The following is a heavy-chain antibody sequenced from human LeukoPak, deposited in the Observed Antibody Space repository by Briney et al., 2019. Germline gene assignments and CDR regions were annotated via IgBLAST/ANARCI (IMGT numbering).Heavy chain of an antibody. J-gene: IGHJ4*02. D-gene: IGHD2-2*01. CDR2: IKTDGSYT. Sequence: HSGGPLRLSSAASGFTFSNYWMHWVRQAPGKGLVWVSRIKTDGSYTNYASFVRRRFTISRDNANNTPHLQINSLTKEDTACYYCARDVPAGPGYWGQGTLVPVSS. V-gene: IGHV3-74*01. CDR3: ARDVPAGPGY. CDR1: GFTFSNYW.